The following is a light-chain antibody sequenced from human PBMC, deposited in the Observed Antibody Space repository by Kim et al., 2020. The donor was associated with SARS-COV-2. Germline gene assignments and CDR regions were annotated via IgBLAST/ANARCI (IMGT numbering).Light chain of an antibody. J-gene: IGKJ2*01. CDR2: GAS. CDR3: QQYGSSPPYT. Sequence: SPGERAALSCRASQRVSSSYLAWYQQKPGQAPRLLIYGASSRATGIPDRFSGSGSATDFTLTISRLEPEDFAVYYCQQYGSSPPYTFGQGTKLEI. V-gene: IGKV3-20*01. CDR1: QRVSSSY.